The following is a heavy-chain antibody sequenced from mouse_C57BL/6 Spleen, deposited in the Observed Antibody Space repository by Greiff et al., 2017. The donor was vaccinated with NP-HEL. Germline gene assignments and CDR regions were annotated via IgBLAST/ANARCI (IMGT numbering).Heavy chain of an antibody. CDR3: ARLYYGNSYYFDY. V-gene: IGHV5-6*01. Sequence: EVQVVESGGDLVKPGGSLKLSCAASGFTFSSYGMSWVRQTPDKRLEWVATISSGGSYTYSPDSVKGRFTISRDNAKTTLYLQMSSLKSEDTAMYYCARLYYGNSYYFDYWGQGTTLTVSS. CDR2: ISSGGSYT. D-gene: IGHD2-1*01. J-gene: IGHJ2*01. CDR1: GFTFSSYG.